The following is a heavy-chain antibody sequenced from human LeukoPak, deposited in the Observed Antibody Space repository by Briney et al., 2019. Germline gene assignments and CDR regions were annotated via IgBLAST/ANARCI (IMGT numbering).Heavy chain of an antibody. CDR3: ARADVNYGDYVWLRSPFDY. V-gene: IGHV4-31*03. J-gene: IGHJ4*02. Sequence: PSETLSLTCTVSGGAISSGGYYWSWIRQHPGKGLEWIGYIYYSGTTYYNPSLKSRVTISIDASKNQFSLKLSSVSAADTAVYYCARADVNYGDYVWLRSPFDYWGQGTLVTVSS. D-gene: IGHD4-17*01. CDR2: IYYSGTT. CDR1: GGAISSGGYY.